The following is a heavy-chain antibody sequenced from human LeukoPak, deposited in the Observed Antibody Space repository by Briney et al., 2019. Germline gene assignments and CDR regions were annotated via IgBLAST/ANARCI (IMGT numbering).Heavy chain of an antibody. J-gene: IGHJ4*02. D-gene: IGHD3-16*01. CDR1: GGSISSSSYY. V-gene: IGHV4-39*01. CDR3: ARHGNKWGPWIMLLGY. CDR2: IYYSGST. Sequence: SETLSLTCTVSGGSISSSSYYWGWIRQPPGKGLEWIGSIYYSGSTYYNPSLKSRVTISVDTSKNQFSLKLSSVTAADTAVYYCARHGNKWGPWIMLLGYWGQGTLVTVSS.